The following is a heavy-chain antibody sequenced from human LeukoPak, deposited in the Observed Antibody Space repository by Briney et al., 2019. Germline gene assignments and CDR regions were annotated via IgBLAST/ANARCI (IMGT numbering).Heavy chain of an antibody. V-gene: IGHV3-9*01. CDR1: GFTFDDYA. Sequence: GGSLRLSCATSGFTFDDYAMHWVRQAPGKGLEWVSGISWNSGSIGYADSVKGRFTISRDNAKNSLYLQMNSLRAEDTALYYCAKAPTSIAAAGTHFQHWGQGTLVTVSS. D-gene: IGHD6-13*01. J-gene: IGHJ1*01. CDR2: ISWNSGSI. CDR3: AKAPTSIAAAGTHFQH.